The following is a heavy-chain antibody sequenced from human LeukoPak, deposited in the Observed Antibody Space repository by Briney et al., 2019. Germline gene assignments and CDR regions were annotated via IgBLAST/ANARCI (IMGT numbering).Heavy chain of an antibody. CDR2: ISGSGGST. J-gene: IGHJ4*02. D-gene: IGHD6-19*01. V-gene: IGHV3-23*01. CDR1: GFTFSSDA. CDR3: AKANSPQPYSSGWYSY. Sequence: PGGSLRLSCAASGFTFSSDAMSWVRHAPGKGLEWVSAISGSGGSTYYADSVKGRFTISRDNSKNTLYLQMNSLRAEDTAVYYCAKANSPQPYSSGWYSYWGQGTLVTVSS.